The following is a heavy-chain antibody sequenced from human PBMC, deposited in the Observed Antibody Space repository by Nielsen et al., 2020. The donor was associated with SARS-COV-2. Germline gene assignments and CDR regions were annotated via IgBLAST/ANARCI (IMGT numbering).Heavy chain of an antibody. V-gene: IGHV3-30*03. CDR3: AREGAGSSVYYGLDV. D-gene: IGHD6-13*01. Sequence: GGSLRLSCAASGFTFNNYGFYWVRQAPGKGLEWVASISYEGSRKYYADSLTGRFTISRDNSKNTLYLQMNSLRAEDTAMYYCAREGAGSSVYYGLDVWGQGTTVTVSS. CDR1: GFTFNNYG. CDR2: ISYEGSRK. J-gene: IGHJ6*02.